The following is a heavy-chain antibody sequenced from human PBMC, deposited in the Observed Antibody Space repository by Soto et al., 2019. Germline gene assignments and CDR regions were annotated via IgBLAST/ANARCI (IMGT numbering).Heavy chain of an antibody. D-gene: IGHD6-19*01. CDR3: ARHGIAVAGPPNYGMDV. J-gene: IGHJ6*02. CDR2: ISTYNGDT. CDR1: GYTVTIAE. V-gene: IGHV1-3*04. Sequence: CKASGYTVTIAELGWRRQAPEQGLEWMGWISTYNGDTNYSQKFQGRVTITRDTSASTAYMELSSLRSEDTAVYYCARHGIAVAGPPNYGMDVWGQGATVTVSS.